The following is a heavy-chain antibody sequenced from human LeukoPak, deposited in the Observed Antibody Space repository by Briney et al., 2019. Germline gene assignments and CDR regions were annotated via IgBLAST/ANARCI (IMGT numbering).Heavy chain of an antibody. CDR1: GFTFDDYA. CDR2: ISWNSGSI. D-gene: IGHD3-22*01. CDR3: AKVNYYDSSGYLGDAFDI. Sequence: GGSLRLSCAASGFTFDDYAMHWVRQAPGKGLEWVSGISWNSGSIGYADSVKGRFTISRDNAKNSLYLQMNSLRAEDTALYYCAKVNYYDSSGYLGDAFDIWGQGTMVTVSS. J-gene: IGHJ3*02. V-gene: IGHV3-9*01.